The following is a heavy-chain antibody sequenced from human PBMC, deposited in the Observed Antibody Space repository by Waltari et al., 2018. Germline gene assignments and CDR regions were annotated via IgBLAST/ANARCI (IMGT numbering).Heavy chain of an antibody. CDR3: AKGRRSGSYYNTDY. J-gene: IGHJ4*02. CDR2: ISGIGGST. D-gene: IGHD3-10*01. Sequence: EVQLLESGGGLVQPGGSLRLSCAASGFTFSSYAMSWVRQAPGKGLEWVSAISGIGGSTYYADSVKVRFTISRDNSKNTLYLQMNSLRAEDTAVYYCAKGRRSGSYYNTDYWGQGTLVTVSS. V-gene: IGHV3-23*01. CDR1: GFTFSSYA.